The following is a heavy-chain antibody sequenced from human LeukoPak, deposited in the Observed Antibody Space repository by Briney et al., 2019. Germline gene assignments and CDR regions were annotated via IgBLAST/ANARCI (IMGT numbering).Heavy chain of an antibody. CDR3: ARDQYYDYVWGSYHPNWFDP. Sequence: ASVKVSCKASGYTFTSYGISWVRQAPGQGLEWMGWISAYNGNTNYAQKLQGRVTMTTDTSTSTAYMELRSLRSDDTAVYYCARDQYYDYVWGSYHPNWFDPWGQGTLVTVSS. CDR2: ISAYNGNT. D-gene: IGHD3-16*02. V-gene: IGHV1-18*01. J-gene: IGHJ5*02. CDR1: GYTFTSYG.